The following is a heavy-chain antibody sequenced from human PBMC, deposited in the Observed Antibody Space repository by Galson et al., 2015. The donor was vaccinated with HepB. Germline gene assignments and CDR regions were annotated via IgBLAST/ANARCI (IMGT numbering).Heavy chain of an antibody. Sequence: SVKVSCKVSGYTLTELSMHWVRQAPGKGLEWMGGFDPEDGETIYAQKFQGRVTMTEDTSTDIAYMELSSLRSEDTAVYYCATERGESSRNGMDVWGQGTTVTVSS. CDR3: ATERGESSRNGMDV. J-gene: IGHJ6*02. V-gene: IGHV1-24*01. CDR2: FDPEDGET. D-gene: IGHD7-27*01. CDR1: GYTLTELS.